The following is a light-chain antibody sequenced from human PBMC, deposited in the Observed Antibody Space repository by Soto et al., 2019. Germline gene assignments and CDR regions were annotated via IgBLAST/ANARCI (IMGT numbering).Light chain of an antibody. V-gene: IGLV2-14*01. Sequence: QSALTQSASMSGSPGQSITIACTGTRSDVGGYNFVSWYQQHPGKAPKLMIYDVSNRPSGVSNRFSGSKSGNTASLTISGLQAEDEADYYCSSYTVNSDLYVFGPGTKLTVL. CDR2: DVS. CDR1: RSDVGGYNF. J-gene: IGLJ1*01. CDR3: SSYTVNSDLYV.